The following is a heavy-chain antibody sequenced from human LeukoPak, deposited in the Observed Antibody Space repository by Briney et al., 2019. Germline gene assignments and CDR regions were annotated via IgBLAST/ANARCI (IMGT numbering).Heavy chain of an antibody. Sequence: GVSLRLSCAASGFSFSSYGMHWVRQAPGKGLEWVAFRRYDGSDKYYADSVKGRFTISRDNSQNTLYLQMNSLRAEDTAVYYCAKDRGAIGGPVRNWFDSWGQGTLVTVFS. CDR2: RRYDGSDK. V-gene: IGHV3-30*02. CDR3: AKDRGAIGGPVRNWFDS. D-gene: IGHD3-10*01. CDR1: GFSFSSYG. J-gene: IGHJ5*01.